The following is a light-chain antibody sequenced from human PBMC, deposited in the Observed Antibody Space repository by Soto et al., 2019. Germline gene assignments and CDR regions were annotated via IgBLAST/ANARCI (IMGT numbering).Light chain of an antibody. J-gene: IGKJ1*01. Sequence: EIVMTQSPATLSVSPGERVTLSCRASQSVSRNLAWYQQKPGQAPRLLIFGASTRATGIPARFSGSGSGTEFTLTISSLQFEDFAVYYCQHYNNWPPWTFGQGTKVEIK. CDR3: QHYNNWPPWT. CDR1: QSVSRN. V-gene: IGKV3-15*01. CDR2: GAS.